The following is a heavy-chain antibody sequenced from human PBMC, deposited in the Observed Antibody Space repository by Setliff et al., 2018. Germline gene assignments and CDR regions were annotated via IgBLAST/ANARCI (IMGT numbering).Heavy chain of an antibody. CDR1: GFTFDDYG. CDR3: ARDLHWGFDY. CDR2: INWNGGST. Sequence: GGSLRLSCAASGFTFDDYGMSWVRQAPGKGLEWVSTINWNGGSTSYADSVKGRFTISRDIAENSLYLQMNSLRVEDTALYYCARDLHWGFDYWGLGTLVTVSS. D-gene: IGHD7-27*01. J-gene: IGHJ4*02. V-gene: IGHV3-20*04.